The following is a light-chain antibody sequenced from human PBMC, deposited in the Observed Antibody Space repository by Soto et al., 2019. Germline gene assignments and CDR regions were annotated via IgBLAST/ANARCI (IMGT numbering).Light chain of an antibody. CDR1: SSDVGGYNY. CDR2: DVS. V-gene: IGLV2-14*03. Sequence: QLVLTQPASVSGSPGQSITISCTGTSSDVGGYNYVSWYQHHPGKAPKRMIHDVSNRPSGVSNRFSGSKSGNTASLTISGLQAEDEADYYCSSYIPNNSTYAFGTGTKVTVL. J-gene: IGLJ1*01. CDR3: SSYIPNNSTYA.